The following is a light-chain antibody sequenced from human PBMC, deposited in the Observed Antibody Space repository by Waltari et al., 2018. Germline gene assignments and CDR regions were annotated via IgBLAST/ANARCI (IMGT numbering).Light chain of an antibody. CDR2: DAS. Sequence: DIQMTQSPSSLSASVGDRVTITCQASQDVSNYLNWYQLKPGKAPKLLIYDASNLETGVPSRFSGSGSGTDFTFTISSLQPEDIATYYCQQCDNLPLTFGGGTKVDIK. CDR3: QQCDNLPLT. CDR1: QDVSNY. V-gene: IGKV1-33*01. J-gene: IGKJ4*01.